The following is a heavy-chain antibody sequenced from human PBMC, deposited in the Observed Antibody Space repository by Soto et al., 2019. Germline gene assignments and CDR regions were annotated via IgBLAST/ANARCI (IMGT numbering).Heavy chain of an antibody. J-gene: IGHJ3*02. Sequence: ISGKRSGYNYSSYRIASYHQIHGKGLEWMGIIYPGDSDTRYSPSFQGQVTISADKSISTAYLQWSSLKASDTAMYYCASQEMATKNVDAFDIWGQGTMVTVSS. D-gene: IGHD5-12*01. CDR3: ASQEMATKNVDAFDI. V-gene: IGHV5-51*07. CDR2: IYPGDSDT. CDR1: GYNYSSYR.